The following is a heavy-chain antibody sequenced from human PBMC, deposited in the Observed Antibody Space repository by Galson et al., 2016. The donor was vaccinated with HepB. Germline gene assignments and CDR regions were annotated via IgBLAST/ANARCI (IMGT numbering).Heavy chain of an antibody. D-gene: IGHD3-22*01. Sequence: SLRLSCATSGFTFGDYAMSWFRQAPGKGLEWVGFTRGKAYSGTTEYAASVKGRFTVSRDDSKSIAYLQMNSLETEDTGVYYCTRAPPYYGDTSRYYFDYWGQGALVTVSS. J-gene: IGHJ4*02. CDR2: TRGKAYSGTT. V-gene: IGHV3-49*03. CDR1: GFTFGDYA. CDR3: TRAPPYYGDTSRYYFDY.